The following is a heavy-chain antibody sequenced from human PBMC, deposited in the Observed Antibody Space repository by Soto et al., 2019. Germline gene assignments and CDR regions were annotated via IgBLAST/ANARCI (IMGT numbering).Heavy chain of an antibody. Sequence: GESLKISCKGSGYSFSNYWIAWVRQMPGKGLEWMGIIYPGDSDTTYSPSFQGQVTISADKSISTAYLQWSSLKASDTAMYYCARGYCTNGVCPLFDYWGQGTLVTVSS. V-gene: IGHV5-51*01. D-gene: IGHD2-8*01. CDR1: GYSFSNYW. J-gene: IGHJ4*02. CDR3: ARGYCTNGVCPLFDY. CDR2: IYPGDSDT.